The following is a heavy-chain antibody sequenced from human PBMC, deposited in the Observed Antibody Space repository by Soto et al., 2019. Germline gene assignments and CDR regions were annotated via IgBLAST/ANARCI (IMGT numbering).Heavy chain of an antibody. J-gene: IGHJ5*02. Sequence: QLQLQEFGSGLVKPSQTLSLTCAVSGGSISSGGYCWSWIRQPPGKGLEWIGYIYHSGSTYYNPSLKSRVTISVDRSKNQFSLKLSSVTAADTAVYYCARGTLGYSYGYNWFDPWGQGTLVTVSS. V-gene: IGHV4-30-2*01. CDR2: IYHSGST. D-gene: IGHD5-18*01. CDR3: ARGTLGYSYGYNWFDP. CDR1: GGSISSGGYC.